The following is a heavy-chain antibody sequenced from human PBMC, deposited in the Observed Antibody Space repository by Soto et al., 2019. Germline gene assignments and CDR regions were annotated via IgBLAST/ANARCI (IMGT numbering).Heavy chain of an antibody. CDR1: GFIFSNYA. CDR2: MSFDGNNE. V-gene: IGHV3-30*01. D-gene: IGHD3-22*01. Sequence: VQLVESGGGVVQPGRPLRLSCAASGFIFSNYAFHWVRQAPGKGLEWVALMSFDGNNEYYADSVKGRFTISRDNSKNTVYLQMNSLRADDTAVYYCARRSYYDTGSFDYWGQGTLVTV. CDR3: ARRSYYDTGSFDY. J-gene: IGHJ4*02.